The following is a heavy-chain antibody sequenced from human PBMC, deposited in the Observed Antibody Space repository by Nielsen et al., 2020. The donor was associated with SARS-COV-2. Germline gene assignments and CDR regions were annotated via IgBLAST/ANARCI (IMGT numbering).Heavy chain of an antibody. CDR3: AKGHGVGVAFFDY. D-gene: IGHD2-8*01. Sequence: GESLKISCVASGFTLSKYGMHWVRQAPGKGLEWVAVISYDGNDKYYADSVKGRFTVSRDNSKNTLYLQMNSLRPEDTAVYFCAKGHGVGVAFFDYWGQGTLVTVSS. CDR2: ISYDGNDK. V-gene: IGHV3-30*18. CDR1: GFTLSKYG. J-gene: IGHJ4*02.